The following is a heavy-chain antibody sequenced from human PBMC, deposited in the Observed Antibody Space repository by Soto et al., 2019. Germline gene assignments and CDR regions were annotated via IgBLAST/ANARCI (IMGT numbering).Heavy chain of an antibody. CDR2: IKPSAGRR. CDR3: ARDNKNGNYAGGAMDV. Sequence: ASVKVSCKVSGYSFTGYFMHWVRQAPGQGLEWMGMIKPSAGRRGNAQKLQGRATVTWDTSTSTVYMELSSLRSEDTAVYYCARDNKNGNYAGGAMDVWGQGTTVTVSS. D-gene: IGHD1-7*01. V-gene: IGHV1-46*01. J-gene: IGHJ6*02. CDR1: GYSFTGYF.